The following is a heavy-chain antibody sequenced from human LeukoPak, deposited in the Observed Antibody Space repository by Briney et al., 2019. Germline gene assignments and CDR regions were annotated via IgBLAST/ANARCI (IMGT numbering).Heavy chain of an antibody. CDR1: GYTFTGYY. Sequence: ASVKVSCKASGYTFTGYYMHWVRQAPGQGLEWMGGINPNSGGTNYAQKFQGRVTMTRDTSISTAYMELSRLRSDDTAVYYCARDEFPGFGELLGVDYWGQGTLVTVSS. CDR2: INPNSGGT. D-gene: IGHD3-10*01. V-gene: IGHV1-2*02. CDR3: ARDEFPGFGELLGVDY. J-gene: IGHJ4*02.